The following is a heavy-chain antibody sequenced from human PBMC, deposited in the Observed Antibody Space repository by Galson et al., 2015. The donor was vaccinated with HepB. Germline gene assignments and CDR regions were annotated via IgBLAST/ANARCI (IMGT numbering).Heavy chain of an antibody. CDR3: ARGYRWFDP. V-gene: IGHV4-34*01. J-gene: IGHJ5*02. CDR2: INHSGST. Sequence: ETLSLTCAVYGGSFSGYYWSWIRQPPGKGLEWIGEINHSGSTNYNPSLKSRVTISVDTSKNQFSLKLSSVTAADTAVYYCARGYRWFDPWGQGTLVTVSS. CDR1: GGSFSGYY.